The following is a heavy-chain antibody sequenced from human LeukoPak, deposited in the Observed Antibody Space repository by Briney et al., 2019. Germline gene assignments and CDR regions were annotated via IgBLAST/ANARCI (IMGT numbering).Heavy chain of an antibody. J-gene: IGHJ4*02. CDR3: ARNEWADY. D-gene: IGHD1-26*01. V-gene: IGHV3-48*02. CDR2: ISGSSRTI. CDR1: GFTFSNFA. Sequence: GGSLRLSCAASGFTFSNFAMTWVRQAPGKGPEWVSYISGSSRTIYYADSVKGRFTISRDNAKNSLYMQMNSLRDEDTAVYYCARNEWADYWGQGTLVTVSS.